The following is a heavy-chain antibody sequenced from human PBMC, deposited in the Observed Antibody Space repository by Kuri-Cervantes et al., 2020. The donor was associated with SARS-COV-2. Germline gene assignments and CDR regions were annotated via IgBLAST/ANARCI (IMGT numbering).Heavy chain of an antibody. CDR1: GGSFSGYY. CDR2: INHSGST. V-gene: IGHV4-34*01. CDR3: ALGVAVAGTGYFQH. J-gene: IGHJ1*01. D-gene: IGHD6-19*01. Sequence: SQTLSLTCAVYGGSFSGYYWSWIRQPPGKGLEWIGEINHSGSTNYNPSLKSRVTISVGTSKNQFSLKLNSVTAADTAVYYCALGVAVAGTGYFQHWGQGTLVTVSS.